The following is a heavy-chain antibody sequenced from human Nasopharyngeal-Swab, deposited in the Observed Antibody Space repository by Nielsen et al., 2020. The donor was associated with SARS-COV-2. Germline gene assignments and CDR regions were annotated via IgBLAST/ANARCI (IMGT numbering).Heavy chain of an antibody. D-gene: IGHD2-21*01. V-gene: IGHV4-34*01. CDR3: ARSLAYCGGDCYSSNGVFDY. CDR1: GGSFSGYY. CDR2: INHSGST. J-gene: IGHJ4*02. Sequence: SETLSLTCAVYGGSFSGYYWSWIRQPPGKGLEWIGEINHSGSTNYNSSLKSRVTISVDTSKNQFSLKLSSVTAADTAVYYCARSLAYCGGDCYSSNGVFDYWGQGTLVTVSS.